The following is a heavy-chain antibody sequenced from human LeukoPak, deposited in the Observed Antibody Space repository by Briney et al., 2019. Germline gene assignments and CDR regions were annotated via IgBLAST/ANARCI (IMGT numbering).Heavy chain of an antibody. J-gene: IGHJ4*02. Sequence: GGSLILSCAASGFTFTDHGMSWVRQAPGKGLEWVSGINWNGGSTGYADSVRGRFTISRDNAKNSLYLQMNSLRAEDTALYYCARGGRGGYSSASEYYFDYWGQGTLVTVSS. CDR2: INWNGGST. CDR1: GFTFTDHG. CDR3: ARGGRGGYSSASEYYFDY. D-gene: IGHD5-18*01. V-gene: IGHV3-20*04.